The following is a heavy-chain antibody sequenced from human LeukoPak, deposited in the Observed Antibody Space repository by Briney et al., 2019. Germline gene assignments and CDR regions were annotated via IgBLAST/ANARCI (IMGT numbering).Heavy chain of an antibody. CDR2: IYHSGST. V-gene: IGHV4-59*12. CDR1: GGSISTYH. J-gene: IGHJ4*02. CDR3: ARVLSGGFGDYYFDY. D-gene: IGHD3-10*01. Sequence: PSETLSLTCTVSGGSISTYHWSWIRQPPGKGLEWIGYIYHSGSTYYNPSLKSRVTISVDRSKNQFSLKLSSVTAADTAVYYCARVLSGGFGDYYFDYWGQGTLVTVSS.